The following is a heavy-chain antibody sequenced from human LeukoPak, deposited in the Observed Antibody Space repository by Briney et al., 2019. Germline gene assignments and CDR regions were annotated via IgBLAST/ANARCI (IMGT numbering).Heavy chain of an antibody. Sequence: GGSLRLSCAASGFTFGLYSMTWVRQAPGKGLEWVSLIDSNSNFMNYADSVKGRFTISRDNAKKSLYLQMNSLRAEDTAVYYCARDHFTMLRGLLARSTTYYSYYYMDVWGKGTTVTISS. D-gene: IGHD3-10*01. V-gene: IGHV3-21*01. CDR2: IDSNSNFM. CDR1: GFTFGLYS. CDR3: ARDHFTMLRGLLARSTTYYSYYYMDV. J-gene: IGHJ6*03.